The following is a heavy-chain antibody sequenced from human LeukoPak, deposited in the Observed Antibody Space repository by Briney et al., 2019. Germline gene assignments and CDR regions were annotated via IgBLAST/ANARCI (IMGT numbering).Heavy chain of an antibody. CDR3: ARDSHHYYDSSGYYPFDY. J-gene: IGHJ4*02. D-gene: IGHD3-22*01. CDR2: INTNTGNP. Sequence: ASVKVSCKASGYTFTSYAMNWVRQAPGQGLEWMGWINTNTGNPTYAQGFTGRFVFSLDTSVSTAYLRISSLKAEDTAVYYCARDSHHYYDSSGYYPFDYWGQGTLVTVSS. V-gene: IGHV7-4-1*02. CDR1: GYTFTSYA.